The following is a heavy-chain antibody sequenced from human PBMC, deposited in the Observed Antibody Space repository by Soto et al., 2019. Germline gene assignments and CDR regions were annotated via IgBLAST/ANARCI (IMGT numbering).Heavy chain of an antibody. CDR1: GFTFSSYA. D-gene: IGHD3-3*01. CDR3: AKVYPPYDFWSGYWTRGNYGMDV. Sequence: GGSLRLSCAASGFTFSSYAMHWVRQAPGKGLEWVAVISYDGSNKYYADSVKGRFTISRDNSKNTLYLQMNSLRAEDTAVYYCAKVYPPYDFWSGYWTRGNYGMDVWGQGTPVTVSS. V-gene: IGHV3-30-3*01. CDR2: ISYDGSNK. J-gene: IGHJ6*02.